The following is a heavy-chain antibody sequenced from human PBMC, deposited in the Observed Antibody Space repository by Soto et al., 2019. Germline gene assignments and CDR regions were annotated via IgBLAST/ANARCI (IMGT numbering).Heavy chain of an antibody. D-gene: IGHD1-26*01. CDR2: IVPMYDSV. J-gene: IGHJ4*02. CDR3: ASWRSYSGSYCFDY. V-gene: IGHV1-69*06. Sequence: QVQLVQSGAEVKKPGASVKVSCEASGVTFNTYTINWVRQAPGRGLEWVGQIVPMYDSVNYAENFQGRVTITADTSTKTAYMELTSLRSEDTALYFCASWRSYSGSYCFDYWGQGTLVTVSS. CDR1: GVTFNTYT.